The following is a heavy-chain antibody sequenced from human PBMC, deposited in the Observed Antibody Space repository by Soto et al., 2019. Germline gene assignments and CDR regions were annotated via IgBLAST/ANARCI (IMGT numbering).Heavy chain of an antibody. CDR2: ISYDGSNK. Sequence: QVQLVESGGGVVQPGRSLRLSCAASGFTFSSYGMHWVRQAPGKGLEWVAVISYDGSNKYYADSVKGRFTIFRDNSKNTLYLQMYSLRAEVTAVYYCAKDQRDIVVVVAAMYYFDFWGQGTLVTVSS. CDR3: AKDQRDIVVVVAAMYYFDF. V-gene: IGHV3-30*18. CDR1: GFTFSSYG. J-gene: IGHJ4*02. D-gene: IGHD2-15*01.